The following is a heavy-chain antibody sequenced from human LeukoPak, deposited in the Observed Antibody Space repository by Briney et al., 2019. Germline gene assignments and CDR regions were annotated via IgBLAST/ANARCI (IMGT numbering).Heavy chain of an antibody. CDR1: GFTFSTYG. V-gene: IGHV3-30*02. J-gene: IGHJ6*04. CDR2: IEFDGTSQ. D-gene: IGHD1-1*01. Sequence: GGSLRLSCAASGFTFSTYGMHWVRQAPGKGLQWVAFIEFDGTSQYYADSVKGRFIISRDNSKNTVSLQMYSLKTEDTALYYCAKGHWNDLRYYFFAMDVWGRGTTVTVSS. CDR3: AKGHWNDLRYYFFAMDV.